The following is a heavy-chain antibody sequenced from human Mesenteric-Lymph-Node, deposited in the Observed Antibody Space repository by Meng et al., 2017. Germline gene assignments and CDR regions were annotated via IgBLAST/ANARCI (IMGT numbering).Heavy chain of an antibody. D-gene: IGHD1-26*01. Sequence: EVQLVVSGGGLVQPGGSLKLSCAASGFTFSGSAMHWVRQASGKGLEWVGRVRDKANNYATSYAESVKGRFTISRDDSRNTAYLQMDSLKTEDTAVYYCGSGNYFDYWGQGTLVTVSS. J-gene: IGHJ4*02. V-gene: IGHV3-73*01. CDR1: GFTFSGSA. CDR3: GSGNYFDY. CDR2: VRDKANNYAT.